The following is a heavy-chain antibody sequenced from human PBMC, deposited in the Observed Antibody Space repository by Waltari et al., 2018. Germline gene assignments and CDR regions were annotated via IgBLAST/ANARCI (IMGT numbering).Heavy chain of an antibody. CDR2: IYHSGST. V-gene: IGHV4-38-2*01. CDR1: GYSISSGYY. D-gene: IGHD2-15*01. CDR3: ARQPVVAATQEDY. J-gene: IGHJ4*02. Sequence: QVQLQESGPGLVKPSETLSLTCAVSGYSISSGYYWGWIRQPPGKGLEWIGSIYHSGSTYYNPSLKSRVTRSVDTSKNQFSLKLSSVTAADTAVYYCARQPVVAATQEDYWGQGTLVTVSS.